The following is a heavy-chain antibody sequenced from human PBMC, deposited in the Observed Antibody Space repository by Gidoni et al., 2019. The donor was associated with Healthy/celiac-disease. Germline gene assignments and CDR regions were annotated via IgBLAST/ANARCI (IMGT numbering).Heavy chain of an antibody. D-gene: IGHD5-18*01. J-gene: IGHJ3*02. Sequence: QVQLQESGPGLVKPSQTLSLTCTVSGGSISSGSYYWSWIRQPAGKGLEWIGRYYTSGSTNYNPSLKSRVTMSVDTSKNQFSLKLSSVTAADTAVYYCARDSWIQLWVEAFDIWGQGTMVTVSS. CDR2: YYTSGST. CDR1: GGSISSGSYY. V-gene: IGHV4-61*02. CDR3: ARDSWIQLWVEAFDI.